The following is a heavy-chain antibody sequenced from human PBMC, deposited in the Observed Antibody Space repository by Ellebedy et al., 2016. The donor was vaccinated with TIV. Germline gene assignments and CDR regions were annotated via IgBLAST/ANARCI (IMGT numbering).Heavy chain of an antibody. J-gene: IGHJ4*02. CDR2: MYYNGNN. CDR1: GGSISSSGYY. V-gene: IGHV4-39*01. Sequence: SETLSLTXTVSGGSISSSGYYWGWIRQPPGKGLEWIATMYYNGNNYYNPSLRSRVTISVDTSKNQFSLKLSSVTAADTAVYYCARGTDTSGYYSRFDFWGQGTLVTVSS. D-gene: IGHD3-22*01. CDR3: ARGTDTSGYYSRFDF.